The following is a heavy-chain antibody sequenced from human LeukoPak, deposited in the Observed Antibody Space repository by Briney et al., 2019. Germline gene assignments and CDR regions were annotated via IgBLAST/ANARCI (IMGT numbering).Heavy chain of an antibody. V-gene: IGHV4-34*01. J-gene: IGHJ4*02. Sequence: SETLSLTCAVYGGSFSGYYWSWIRQPPGKGLEWIGEINHSGSTNYNPSLKSRVTISVDTSKNQFSLKLSSVIAADTAVYYCARVRGSYEGYFDYWGQGTLVTVSS. CDR3: ARVRGSYEGYFDY. D-gene: IGHD1-26*01. CDR2: INHSGST. CDR1: GGSFSGYY.